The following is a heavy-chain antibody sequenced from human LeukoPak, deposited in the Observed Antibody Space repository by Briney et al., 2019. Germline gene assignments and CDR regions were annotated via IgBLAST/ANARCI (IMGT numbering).Heavy chain of an antibody. J-gene: IGHJ2*01. Sequence: GGSLRLSCAASGFTFSSYSMNWVRQAPGKGLEWVADIKEDGSDIYSVDSVKGRFTISRDNAKNSLYLQMNSLRAEDTAVYYCARDTYRFFDLWGRGTLVTVSS. CDR1: GFTFSSYS. V-gene: IGHV3-7*01. CDR2: IKEDGSDI. CDR3: ARDTYRFFDL.